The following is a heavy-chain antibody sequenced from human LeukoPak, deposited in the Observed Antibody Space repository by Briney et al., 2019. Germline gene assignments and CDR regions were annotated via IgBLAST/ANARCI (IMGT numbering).Heavy chain of an antibody. J-gene: IGHJ5*02. CDR3: ARSIVVVVAARRYNWFDP. CDR1: GGSFSGYY. D-gene: IGHD2-15*01. CDR2: INHSGST. V-gene: IGHV4-34*01. Sequence: PSETLSLTCAVYGGSFSGYYWSWIRQPPGKGLEWIGEINHSGSTNYNPSLKSRVTISVDTSKNQFSLKLSSATAADTAVYYCARSIVVVVAARRYNWFDPWGQGTLVTVSS.